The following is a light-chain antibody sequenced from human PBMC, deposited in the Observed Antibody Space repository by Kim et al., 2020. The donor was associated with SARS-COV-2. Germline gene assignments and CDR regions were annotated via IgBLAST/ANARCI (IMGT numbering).Light chain of an antibody. CDR1: QGISSY. V-gene: IGKV1-9*01. J-gene: IGKJ4*01. CDR3: QQLNSYTRLT. Sequence: DIQLTQSPSFLSASVGDRVTITCRASQGISSYLAWYQQKPGKAPKLLIYAASTLQSGVPSRFSGSGSGTEFTLTISSLQPEDFATYYGQQLNSYTRLTFGGGTKVDIK. CDR2: AAS.